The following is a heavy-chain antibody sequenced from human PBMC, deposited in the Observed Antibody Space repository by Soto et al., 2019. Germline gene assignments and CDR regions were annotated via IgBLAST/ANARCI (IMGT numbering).Heavy chain of an antibody. CDR2: ISAYNGNT. Sequence: ASVKVSCKASGYTFTSYGISWVRQAPGQGLEWMGWISAYNGNTNYAQKLQGRVTMTTDTSASTAYMEPSSLRSEDTAVYYCARGTSTIFGVVIIGYYYYYGMDVWGQGTTVTVSS. V-gene: IGHV1-18*01. J-gene: IGHJ6*02. CDR1: GYTFTSYG. CDR3: ARGTSTIFGVVIIGYYYYYGMDV. D-gene: IGHD3-3*01.